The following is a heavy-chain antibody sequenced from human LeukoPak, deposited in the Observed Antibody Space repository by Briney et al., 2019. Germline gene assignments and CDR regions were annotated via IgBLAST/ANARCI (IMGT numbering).Heavy chain of an antibody. CDR2: VGDTGDST. V-gene: IGHV3-23*01. Sequence: GGSLSLSCAASGFPFSGSAMHWVRESPGKGLEWVSSVGDTGDSTYCADSEKGRFTISRDNYKNTLYLQTNSLRSEDTAVYYCARGPKYSYGYSSFYDYYYVGVWGKGTTVNVSS. D-gene: IGHD5-18*01. CDR3: ARGPKYSYGYSSFYDYYYVGV. J-gene: IGHJ6*03. CDR1: GFPFSGSA.